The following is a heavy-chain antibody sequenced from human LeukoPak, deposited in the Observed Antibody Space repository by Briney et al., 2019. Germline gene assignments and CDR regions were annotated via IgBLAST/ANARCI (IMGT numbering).Heavy chain of an antibody. D-gene: IGHD2/OR15-2a*01. Sequence: GTSLRLSRAASRFTFSSYAMSWVRQAPGKGLEWVSAISGSGGYRYYADSVKGRFTISRDNSKNTLYLQMNSLRAEDTAVYYCAKDGQRYSIDYYFDYWGQGTLVTVSS. CDR2: ISGSGGYR. CDR1: RFTFSSYA. V-gene: IGHV3-23*01. J-gene: IGHJ4*02. CDR3: AKDGQRYSIDYYFDY.